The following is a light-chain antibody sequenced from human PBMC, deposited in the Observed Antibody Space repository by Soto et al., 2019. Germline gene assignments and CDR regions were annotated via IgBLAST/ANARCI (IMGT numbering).Light chain of an antibody. CDR2: CAS. CDR1: QSVLYSSNNKNY. J-gene: IGKJ4*01. CDR3: QQYYSNPLT. V-gene: IGKV4-1*01. Sequence: DIVMTQSPDSLAVSLGERATINCKSSQSVLYSSNNKNYLTWYQQKPGQPTKLLIYCASTRESGVPDRFSGSWSGTDFTLTISRLQAEDVAVYYCQQYYSNPLTFGGGTKVEIK.